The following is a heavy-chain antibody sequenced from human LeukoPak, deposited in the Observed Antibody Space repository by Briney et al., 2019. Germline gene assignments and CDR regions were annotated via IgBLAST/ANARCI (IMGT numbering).Heavy chain of an antibody. D-gene: IGHD1-26*01. V-gene: IGHV4-39*01. CDR3: ARQRVGATFFAHGLAPHFDY. J-gene: IGHJ4*02. CDR1: GGSISSSSYY. CDR2: IYYSGRT. Sequence: SETLSLTCTVSGGSISSSSYYWGWIRQPPGKGLEWIGSIYYSGRTYYNPSLKNPVTISVGTAKTQPSLKLSSQTASDTAVYYCARQRVGATFFAHGLAPHFDYWGQGTLVTVSS.